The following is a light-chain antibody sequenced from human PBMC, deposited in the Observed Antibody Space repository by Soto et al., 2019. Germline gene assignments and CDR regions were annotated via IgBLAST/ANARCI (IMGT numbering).Light chain of an antibody. Sequence: EIVMTQSPATLSVSPGERVTLSCRASQSVRSNLAWYQQKPCQAPRLLIYGASTRATGLPARFSGSGSGTDFTLTICSLQSEAFAVYSCQQYNSYSIPFGQGTRLEI. CDR2: GAS. CDR3: QQYNSYSIP. V-gene: IGKV3-15*01. J-gene: IGKJ5*01. CDR1: QSVRSN.